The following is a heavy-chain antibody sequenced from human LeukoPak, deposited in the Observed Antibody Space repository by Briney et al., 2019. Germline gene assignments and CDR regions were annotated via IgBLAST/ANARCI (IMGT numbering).Heavy chain of an antibody. CDR1: GYTFTNHL. CDR2: INPDGGST. Sequence: ASVKVSCKASGYTFTNHLIYWVRQAPGQGLEWMGRINPDGGSTNYAQQFQGRVTMTRDTSTSTVFMELSSLRSEDTAAYYCAIKGRDFEVAPTAMKHNYGMDVWGQGTTVTVSS. CDR3: AIKGRDFEVAPTAMKHNYGMDV. V-gene: IGHV1-46*01. D-gene: IGHD2-2*01. J-gene: IGHJ6*02.